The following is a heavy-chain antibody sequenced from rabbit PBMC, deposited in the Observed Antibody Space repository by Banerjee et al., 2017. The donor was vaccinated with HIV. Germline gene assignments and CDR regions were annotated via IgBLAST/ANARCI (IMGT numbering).Heavy chain of an antibody. V-gene: IGHV1S40*01. CDR1: GFSFSSSYY. CDR2: IYTGSSVNT. Sequence: QSLEESGGGLVKPGASLTLTCTASGFSFSSSYYMCWVRQAPGKGLEWIACIYTGSSVNTYYASWAKGRFTISRTSSTTVTLQMTSLTAADTATYFCARSSYDSSDWCPFNLWGQGTLVTVS. CDR3: ARSSYDSSDWCPFNL. D-gene: IGHD4-1*01. J-gene: IGHJ4*01.